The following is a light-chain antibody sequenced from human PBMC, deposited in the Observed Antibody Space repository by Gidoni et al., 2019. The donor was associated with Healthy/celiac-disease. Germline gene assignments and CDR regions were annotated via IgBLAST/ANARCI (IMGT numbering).Light chain of an antibody. Sequence: DIQMTQSPSSLSASVGDRVTITCRASQGMSNYLAWYQQKPGKVPKLLTYAASTLQSGVPSRFSGSGSGTDFTLTISSLQPEDVTTYYWQKYNSAPRTFXXXTKVEIK. CDR1: QGMSNY. CDR3: QKYNSAPRT. CDR2: AAS. V-gene: IGKV1-27*01. J-gene: IGKJ1*01.